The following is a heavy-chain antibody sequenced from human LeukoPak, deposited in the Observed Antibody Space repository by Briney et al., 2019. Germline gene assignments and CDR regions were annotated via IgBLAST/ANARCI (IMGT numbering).Heavy chain of an antibody. D-gene: IGHD4-17*01. CDR2: INPNSGGT. Sequence: ASVKVSCKASGYTFTGYYMHWVRQAPGQGLEWMGWINPNSGGTNYAQKFQGWVIMTRDTSISTAYMELSRLRSDDTAVYYCARDADDYGDYVNAFDIWGQGTMVTVSS. CDR3: ARDADDYGDYVNAFDI. J-gene: IGHJ3*02. CDR1: GYTFTGYY. V-gene: IGHV1-2*04.